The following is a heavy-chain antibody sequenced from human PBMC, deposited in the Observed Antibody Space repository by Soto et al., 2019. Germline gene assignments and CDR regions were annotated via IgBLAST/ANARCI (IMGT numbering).Heavy chain of an antibody. V-gene: IGHV1-2*04. Sequence: ASVKVSCKASGYTFTGYYMHWVRQAPGQGLEWMGWINPNSGGTNYAQKFQGWVTMTRDTSISTAYMELSRLRSDDTAVYYCAREGAPIILAAGLYYYYYGIDVRAQRTTVTGSS. CDR1: GYTFTGYY. J-gene: IGHJ6*02. CDR2: INPNSGGT. D-gene: IGHD6-13*01. CDR3: AREGAPIILAAGLYYYYYGIDV.